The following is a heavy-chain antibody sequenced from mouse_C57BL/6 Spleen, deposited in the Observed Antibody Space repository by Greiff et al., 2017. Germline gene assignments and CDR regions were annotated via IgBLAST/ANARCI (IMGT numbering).Heavy chain of an antibody. CDR1: GFTFSDYG. Sequence: EVKLVESGGGLVKPGGSLKLSCAASGFTFSDYGMHWVRQAPEKGLEWVAYISSGSSTIYYADTVKGRFTISRDNAKNTLFLQMTSLRSEDTAMYYCARITTVVAPAYWGQGTLVTVSA. CDR2: ISSGSSTI. CDR3: ARITTVVAPAY. V-gene: IGHV5-17*01. J-gene: IGHJ3*01. D-gene: IGHD1-1*01.